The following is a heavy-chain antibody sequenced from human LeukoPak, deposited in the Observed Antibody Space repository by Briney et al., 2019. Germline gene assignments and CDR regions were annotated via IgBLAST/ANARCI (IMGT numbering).Heavy chain of an antibody. D-gene: IGHD6-6*01. Sequence: GGSLRLSCAASGFPFDDYGMSWVRQAPGKGLEWVSDITWSGGSTGYADSVKGRFTISRDSARDSLYLQMNSLRAEDTAFYYCARAFRYSTSSRTFDYWGQGTLVTVSS. J-gene: IGHJ4*02. CDR2: ITWSGGST. CDR1: GFPFDDYG. V-gene: IGHV3-20*04. CDR3: ARAFRYSTSSRTFDY.